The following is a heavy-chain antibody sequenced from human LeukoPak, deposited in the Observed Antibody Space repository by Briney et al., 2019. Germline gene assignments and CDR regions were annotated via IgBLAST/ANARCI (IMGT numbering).Heavy chain of an antibody. J-gene: IGHJ3*02. CDR2: IYYSGST. Sequence: SETLSLTCTVSGGSISSYYWSWLRHPPGKGLEWIGYIYYSGSTNYNPSLKSRVTISVDTSKNQLSLKLSSVTAADTAVYYCARRGRDCSGGSCYDAFDIWGQGTMVTVSS. CDR1: GGSISSYY. CDR3: ARRGRDCSGGSCYDAFDI. V-gene: IGHV4-59*08. D-gene: IGHD2-15*01.